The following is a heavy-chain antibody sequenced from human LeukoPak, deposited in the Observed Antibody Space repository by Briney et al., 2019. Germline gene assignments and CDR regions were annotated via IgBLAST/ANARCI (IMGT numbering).Heavy chain of an antibody. CDR3: AREDDSRGDQIDY. Sequence: PGGSLRLSCAASGFTFSSYAMHWVRQAPGKGLEWVAVISYDGSNTYYADSVKGRFTISRDNSKNTLYLQMNSLRAEDTAVYYCAREDDSRGDQIDYWGQGTLVTVPS. CDR2: ISYDGSNT. CDR1: GFTFSSYA. D-gene: IGHD3-22*01. J-gene: IGHJ4*02. V-gene: IGHV3-30-3*01.